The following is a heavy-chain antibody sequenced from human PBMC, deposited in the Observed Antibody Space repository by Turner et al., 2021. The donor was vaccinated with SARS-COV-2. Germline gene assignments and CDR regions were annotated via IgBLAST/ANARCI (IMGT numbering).Heavy chain of an antibody. Sequence: QVQLVQSGAEVKKPGASVKVSCKVSGYTLTEFSMHWVRQAPGKGLEWMGAFDPEDGETIYAQKFQGRVSMTEDTSTDTAHMELSSLRSEDTAVYYCATVPVVPAAIGYYYYYGMDVWGQGTTVTVSS. V-gene: IGHV1-24*01. D-gene: IGHD2-2*02. CDR2: FDPEDGET. CDR1: GYTLTEFS. J-gene: IGHJ6*02. CDR3: ATVPVVPAAIGYYYYYGMDV.